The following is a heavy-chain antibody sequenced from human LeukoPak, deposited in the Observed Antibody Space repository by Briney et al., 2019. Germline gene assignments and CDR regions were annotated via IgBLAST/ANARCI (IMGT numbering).Heavy chain of an antibody. Sequence: SETLSLTCTVSGGSVSSGSYYWSWIRQPPGKGLEWIGYIYYSGSTNYNPSLKSRVTISVDTSKNQFSLKLSSVTAADTAVYYCAGSSGWSLWHDYWGQGTLVTVSS. CDR1: GGSVSSGSYY. CDR3: AGSSGWSLWHDY. V-gene: IGHV4-61*01. CDR2: IYYSGST. J-gene: IGHJ4*02. D-gene: IGHD6-19*01.